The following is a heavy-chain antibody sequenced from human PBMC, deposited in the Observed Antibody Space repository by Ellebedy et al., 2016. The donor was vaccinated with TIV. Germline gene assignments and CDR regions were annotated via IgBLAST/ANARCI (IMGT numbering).Heavy chain of an antibody. D-gene: IGHD3-10*01. CDR3: ARGSDGHTYTMDV. J-gene: IGHJ6*02. Sequence: ASVKVSCXSSGGTFSSYAINWVRQAPGQGLEWMGGIIPIFGKSNNAQKFQGRVTITADESTSTAYMELSSLGSEDTAMYYCARGSDGHTYTMDVWGQGTTVTVSS. V-gene: IGHV1-69*13. CDR2: IIPIFGKS. CDR1: GGTFSSYA.